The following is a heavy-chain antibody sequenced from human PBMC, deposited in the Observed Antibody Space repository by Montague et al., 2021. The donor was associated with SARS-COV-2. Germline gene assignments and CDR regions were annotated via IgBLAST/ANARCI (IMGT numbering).Heavy chain of an antibody. CDR3: ARVRGLVLRYFDWLYYFDY. V-gene: IGHV4-34*01. J-gene: IGHJ4*02. Sequence: SETLSLTCAVYGGSFSGYYWSWIRQPPGKGLEWIGEINHSGSTNYNPSLKSRVTISVDTSKNQFSLKLSSVTAADTAVYYCARVRGLVLRYFDWLYYFDYWGQGTLVTVSP. D-gene: IGHD3-9*01. CDR2: INHSGST. CDR1: GGSFSGYY.